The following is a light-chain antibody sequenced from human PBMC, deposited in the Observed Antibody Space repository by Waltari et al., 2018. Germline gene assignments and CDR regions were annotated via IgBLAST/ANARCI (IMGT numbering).Light chain of an antibody. CDR3: QSADSTNTYWV. CDR2: KDT. CDR1: ALPKQY. V-gene: IGLV3-25*03. Sequence: SYELTQPPSVSVSPGQTARITSSGDALPKQYAFWYRQKPGQATELLIYKDTERPSGIPERVSASSSGTTVTLTITGVQPEDEADYYCQSADSTNTYWVFGGGTKLTVL. J-gene: IGLJ2*01.